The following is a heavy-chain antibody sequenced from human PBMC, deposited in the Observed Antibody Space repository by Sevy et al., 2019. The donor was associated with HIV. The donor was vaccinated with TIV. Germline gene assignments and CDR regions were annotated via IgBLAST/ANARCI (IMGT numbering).Heavy chain of an antibody. CDR1: GGSISSSSYY. Sequence: SETLSLTCTVSGGSISSSSYYWGWIRQPPGKGLEGIGSIYYSGSTYYNPSLKSRVTISVDTSKNQFSLKLSSVTAADTAVYYCARLDYSNYCYYGMDVWGQGTTVTVSS. V-gene: IGHV4-39*01. D-gene: IGHD4-4*01. CDR2: IYYSGST. CDR3: ARLDYSNYCYYGMDV. J-gene: IGHJ6*02.